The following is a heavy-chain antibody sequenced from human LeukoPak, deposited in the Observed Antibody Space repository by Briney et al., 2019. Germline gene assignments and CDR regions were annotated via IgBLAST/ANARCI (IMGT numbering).Heavy chain of an antibody. CDR3: ASSYKRGVVIIHYVDY. Sequence: PSETLSLTCAVYGGSFSGYYWSWIRQPPGKGLEWIGEINHSGSTNYNPSLKSRVTISVDTSKNQFSLKLSSVTAADTAVYHCASSYKRGVVIIHYVDYWGQGTLVTVSS. CDR2: INHSGST. J-gene: IGHJ4*02. CDR1: GGSFSGYY. V-gene: IGHV4-34*01. D-gene: IGHD3-3*01.